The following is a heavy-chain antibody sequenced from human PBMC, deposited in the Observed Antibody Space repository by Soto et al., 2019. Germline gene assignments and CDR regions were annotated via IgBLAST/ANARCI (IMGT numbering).Heavy chain of an antibody. CDR1: GFTFSSYD. CDR3: ARPLGYCSGGSCYARAFDI. J-gene: IGHJ3*02. Sequence: EVQLVESGGGLVQPGGSLRLSCAASGFTFSSYDMHWVRQATGKGLEWVSAIGTAGDTYYPGSVKGRFTISRENAKNSLYLQMNSLRAEDTAVYYCARPLGYCSGGSCYARAFDIWGQGTMVTVSS. CDR2: IGTAGDT. D-gene: IGHD2-15*01. V-gene: IGHV3-13*01.